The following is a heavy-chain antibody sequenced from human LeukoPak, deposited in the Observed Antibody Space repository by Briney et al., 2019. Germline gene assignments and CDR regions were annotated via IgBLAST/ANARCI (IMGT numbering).Heavy chain of an antibody. V-gene: IGHV4-39*07. J-gene: IGHJ4*02. D-gene: IGHD6-19*01. CDR1: GGSISSSGYY. CDR3: AGALRYSSGWIFDY. CDR2: INYSGTT. Sequence: SEILSLTCTASGGSISSSGYYWGWIRQPPGKGLEWIASINYSGTTYYNPSLKSRVTISEDRSKNQFSLKLSSVTAADTAVYYCAGALRYSSGWIFDYWGQGTLVTVSS.